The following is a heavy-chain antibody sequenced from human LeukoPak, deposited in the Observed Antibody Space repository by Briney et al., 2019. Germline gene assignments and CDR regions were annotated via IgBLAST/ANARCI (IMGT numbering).Heavy chain of an antibody. D-gene: IGHD3-22*01. CDR2: IYDSGSN. CDR3: ACLTTADVFDI. J-gene: IGHJ3*02. V-gene: IGHV4-59*01. CDR1: GGSISSYY. Sequence: SEALFLNCTGSGGSISSYYRSWIRQPPGKGLEWIGYIYDSGSNNYNPSLKSRVTISVDTSKNQFSLKLNSVTAADTAVYYCACLTTADVFDIWGQGTMVTVSS.